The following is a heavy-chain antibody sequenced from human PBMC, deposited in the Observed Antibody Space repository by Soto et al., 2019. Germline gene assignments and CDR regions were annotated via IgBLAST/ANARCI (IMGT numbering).Heavy chain of an antibody. CDR2: ISENGVNK. CDR3: ARRLTKTVSALGY. CDR1: GFTFTSFA. J-gene: IGHJ4*02. D-gene: IGHD2-8*01. Sequence: GGSLRLSCSASGFTFTSFAIHWVRQAPGKGLEWVAVISENGVNKYSAESVRGRFVISRDNSKNTVELEMNSLRPEDTAIYFCARRLTKTVSALGYWGQGTLVTAPQ. V-gene: IGHV3-30*09.